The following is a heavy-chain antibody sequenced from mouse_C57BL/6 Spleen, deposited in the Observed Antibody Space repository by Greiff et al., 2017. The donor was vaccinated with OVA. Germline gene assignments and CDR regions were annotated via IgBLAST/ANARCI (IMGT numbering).Heavy chain of an antibody. D-gene: IGHD2-5*01. CDR2: IYPRSGNT. J-gene: IGHJ2*01. CDR3: ARYYSNYGFDY. V-gene: IGHV1-81*01. Sequence: VQRVESGAELARPGASVKLSCKASGYTFTSYGISWVKQRTGQGLEWIGEIYPRSGNTYYNEKFKGKATLTADKSSSTAYMELRSLTSEDFAVYFCARYYSNYGFDYWGQGTTLTVSS. CDR1: GYTFTSYG.